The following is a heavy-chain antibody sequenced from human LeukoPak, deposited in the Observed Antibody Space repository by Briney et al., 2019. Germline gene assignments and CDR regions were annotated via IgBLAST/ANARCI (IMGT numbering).Heavy chain of an antibody. V-gene: IGHV4-30-4*01. Sequence: PSQTLSLTCTVSGGSISNGDYYWSWIRQPPGKGLEYIGYIHYSGNTYYNPSLRSRVTISVDTPNNQFSLKLSSVTAADTAVYYCARGDDYNGSGSYGAFDIWGQGTMVTVSS. J-gene: IGHJ3*02. D-gene: IGHD3-10*01. CDR3: ARGDDYNGSGSYGAFDI. CDR1: GGSISNGDYY. CDR2: IHYSGNT.